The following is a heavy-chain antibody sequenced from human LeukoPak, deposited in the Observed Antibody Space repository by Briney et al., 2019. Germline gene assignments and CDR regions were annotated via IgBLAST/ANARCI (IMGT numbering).Heavy chain of an antibody. CDR1: GFTFSSYG. Sequence: GGSLRLSCAASGFTFSSYGTHWVRQAPGKGLEWVAFIRYDGSNKYYADSVKGRFTISRDNSKNTLYLQMNSLRAEDTAVYYCARRAYYYMDVWGKGTTVTVSS. CDR3: ARRAYYYMDV. CDR2: IRYDGSNK. J-gene: IGHJ6*03. V-gene: IGHV3-30*02.